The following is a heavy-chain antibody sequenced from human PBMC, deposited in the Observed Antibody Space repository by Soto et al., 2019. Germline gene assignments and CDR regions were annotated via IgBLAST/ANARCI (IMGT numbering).Heavy chain of an antibody. V-gene: IGHV1-69*13. CDR2: IIPILGSA. CDR3: ARFKVGTTTDYYHGMDV. J-gene: IGHJ6*02. CDR1: GDTFSNYA. D-gene: IGHD1-26*01. Sequence: ASVKVSCKASGDTFSNYAICWVRQAPGQGLEWIGGIIPILGSANYAQKFQGRVTISADGSTNTANLELSSLRSEDTAVYYCARFKVGTTTDYYHGMDVWGQGTTVTVSS.